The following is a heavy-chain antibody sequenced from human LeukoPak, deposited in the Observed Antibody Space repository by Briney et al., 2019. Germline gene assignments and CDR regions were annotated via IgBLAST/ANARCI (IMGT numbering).Heavy chain of an antibody. J-gene: IGHJ1*01. CDR2: ISGSGGST. CDR3: AKDLEGVKYFQH. CDR1: GFTFSSYA. D-gene: IGHD3-10*01. Sequence: GGSLRLSCAASGFTFSSYAMGWVRQAPGKGLEWVSAISGSGGSTYYADSVKGRFTISRDNSKNTLYLQMNSLRAEDTAVYYCAKDLEGVKYFQHWGQGTLVTVSS. V-gene: IGHV3-23*01.